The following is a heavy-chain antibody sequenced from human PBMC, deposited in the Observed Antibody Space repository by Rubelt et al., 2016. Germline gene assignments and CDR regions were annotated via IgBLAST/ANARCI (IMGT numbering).Heavy chain of an antibody. CDR3: ARHLPGYYYGMDV. J-gene: IGHJ6*02. CDR2: IIPILGIA. Sequence: QVQLVQSGAEVKKPGSSVKVSCKASGGTFSSYAISWVRQAPGQGLEWMGRIIPILGIANYAQKFQGRVTITADKSTSTAYMELSSLRSEDTAVYYCARHLPGYYYGMDVWGQGTTVTVSS. CDR1: GGTFSSYA. V-gene: IGHV1-69*04.